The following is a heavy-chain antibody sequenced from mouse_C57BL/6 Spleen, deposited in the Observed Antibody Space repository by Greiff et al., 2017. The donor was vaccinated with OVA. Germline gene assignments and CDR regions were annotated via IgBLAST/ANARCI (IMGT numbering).Heavy chain of an antibody. CDR3: ARGDGYYLDWFAY. D-gene: IGHD2-3*01. CDR1: GYTFTSYW. Sequence: QVQLQQPGAELVRPGSSVKLSCKASGYTFTSYWMHWVKQRPIQGLEWIGNIDPSDSETHYNQKFKDKATLTVDKSSSTAYMQLSSLTSEDSAVYYCARGDGYYLDWFAYWGQGTLVTVSA. CDR2: IDPSDSET. J-gene: IGHJ3*01. V-gene: IGHV1-52*01.